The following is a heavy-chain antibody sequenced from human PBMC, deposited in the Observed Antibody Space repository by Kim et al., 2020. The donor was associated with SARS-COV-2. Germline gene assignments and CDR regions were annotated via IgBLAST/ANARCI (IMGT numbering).Heavy chain of an antibody. CDR2: ISNDGHSI. J-gene: IGHJ3*02. CDR3: ASDGLGVLPGDALDM. CDR1: GFTFRTHS. Sequence: GGSLRLSCVASGFTFRTHSMNWVRQVPGKGLEWVSYISNDGHSIYYADSVKGRFIISRDDAKNSVFLQMNSLRDGDTAVYFCASDGLGVLPGDALDMWGQGTMVTVSS. D-gene: IGHD1-26*01. V-gene: IGHV3-48*02.